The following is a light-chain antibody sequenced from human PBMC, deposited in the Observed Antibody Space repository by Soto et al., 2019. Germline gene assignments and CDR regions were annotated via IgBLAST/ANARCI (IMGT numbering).Light chain of an antibody. CDR3: QHYHGDSPST. CDR1: QRIDPW. CDR2: YTS. Sequence: GDRVTITCRASQRIDPWLAWFQQKPGQAPKVLIYYTSTLQSGVPSRFSASGSWTEFTLTISSLQPDDFATYYSQHYHGDSPSTFGQATKVDI. J-gene: IGKJ1*01. V-gene: IGKV1-5*03.